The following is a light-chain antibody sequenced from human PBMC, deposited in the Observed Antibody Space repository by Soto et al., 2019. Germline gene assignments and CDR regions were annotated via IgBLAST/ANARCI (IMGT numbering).Light chain of an antibody. CDR1: QAIRNGY. Sequence: EIVLTQSPGTLSLSPGERATLSCRASQAIRNGYLDWYQQKPGQAPRLLIYDASNRATGVPDRFRGSGSGTDFTLTISRLEPEDFAVYYCQQYVSSPVTFGQGTTVEIK. CDR3: QQYVSSPVT. V-gene: IGKV3-20*01. J-gene: IGKJ1*01. CDR2: DAS.